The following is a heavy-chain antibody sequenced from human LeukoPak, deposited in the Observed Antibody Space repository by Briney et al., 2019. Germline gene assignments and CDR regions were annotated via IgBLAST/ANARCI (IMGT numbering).Heavy chain of an antibody. V-gene: IGHV3-48*01. J-gene: IGHJ6*03. Sequence: GGSLRLSCAASGCTFSSYSMNWVLQAPGKGLEWVSYISSSSSTIYYADSVKGRFTISRDNAKNSLYLQMNSLRAEDMAVYYCARDPSTYYYDSSGSRYYYYYMDVWGKGTTVTVSS. D-gene: IGHD3-22*01. CDR1: GCTFSSYS. CDR2: ISSSSSTI. CDR3: ARDPSTYYYDSSGSRYYYYYMDV.